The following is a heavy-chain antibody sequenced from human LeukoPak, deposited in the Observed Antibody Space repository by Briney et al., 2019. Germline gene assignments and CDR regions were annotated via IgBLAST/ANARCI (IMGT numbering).Heavy chain of an antibody. D-gene: IGHD4-11*01. V-gene: IGHV1-18*01. CDR1: GYTFTSYG. CDR2: ISAYNGNT. J-gene: IGHJ6*02. CDR3: ARDRVRSNSFQYYYYGMDV. Sequence: ASVKVSCKASGYTFTSYGISWVRQAPGQGLEWMGWISAYNGNTNYAQKLQGRVTMTTDTSTSTAYMELRSLRSDDTAVYYCARDRVRSNSFQYYYYGMDVWGQGTTVTDSS.